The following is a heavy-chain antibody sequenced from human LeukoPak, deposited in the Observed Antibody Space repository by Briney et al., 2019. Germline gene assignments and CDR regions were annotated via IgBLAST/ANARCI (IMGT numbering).Heavy chain of an antibody. D-gene: IGHD3-10*01. CDR2: IYYSGST. Sequence: SETLSLTCTVSGGSISSYYWSWIRQPPGKGLEWIGYIYYSGSTNYNPSLKSRVTISVDTSKSQFSLKLSSVTAADTAVYYCARIYYAGSPRDSLFFDYWGQGTLVTVSS. CDR1: GGSISSYY. CDR3: ARIYYAGSPRDSLFFDY. J-gene: IGHJ4*02. V-gene: IGHV4-59*01.